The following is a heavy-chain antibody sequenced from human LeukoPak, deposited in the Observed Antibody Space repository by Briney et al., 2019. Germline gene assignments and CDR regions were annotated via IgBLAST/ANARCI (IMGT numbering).Heavy chain of an antibody. CDR1: GGSFSGYY. CDR3: ARLYQL. Sequence: SETLSLTCAVYGGSFSGYYWSWIRQPPGKGLEWIGSIYYSGSTYYNPSLKSRVTISVDTSKNQFSLKLSSVTAADTAVYYCARLYQLWGKGTTVTISS. V-gene: IGHV4-34*01. D-gene: IGHD2-2*01. CDR2: IYYSGST. J-gene: IGHJ6*04.